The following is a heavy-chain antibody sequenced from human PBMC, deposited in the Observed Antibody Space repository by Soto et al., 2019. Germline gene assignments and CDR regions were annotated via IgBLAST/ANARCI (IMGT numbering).Heavy chain of an antibody. CDR1: RSASSNYA. CDR3: ARGFFD. V-gene: IGHV3-23*01. Sequence: PGRSMTVSWVTWRSASSNYALRRVRAGPEKGLEWVSAIGGGGVPTYHADSVKGRFTISRDNSNNTLYLQMSILRAEDTAVYYSARGFFD. J-gene: IGHJ3*02. CDR2: IGGGGVPT.